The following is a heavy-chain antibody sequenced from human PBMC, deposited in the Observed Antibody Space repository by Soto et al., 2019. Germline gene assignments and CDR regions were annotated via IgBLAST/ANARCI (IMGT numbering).Heavy chain of an antibody. D-gene: IGHD3-16*01. CDR2: IYYSGST. CDR3: ASFAGLGEFQH. CDR1: GGSISSYY. Sequence: KPSETLSLTCTVSGGSISSYYWSWIRQPPGKGLEWIGYIYYSGSTNYNPSLKSRVTITVDTSKNQFSLKLSSVTAADTAVYYCASFAGLGEFQHWGQGTLVTVSS. V-gene: IGHV4-59*08. J-gene: IGHJ1*01.